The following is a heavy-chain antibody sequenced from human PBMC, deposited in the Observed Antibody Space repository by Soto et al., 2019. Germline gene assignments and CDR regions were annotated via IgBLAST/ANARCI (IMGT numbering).Heavy chain of an antibody. CDR1: GFTFSSYS. D-gene: IGHD5-12*01. J-gene: IGHJ4*02. V-gene: IGHV3-21*01. CDR3: ARVSSYSGYDPLDY. CDR2: ISSSSSYI. Sequence: GGSLRLSCAASGFTFSSYSMNWVRQAPGKGLEWVSFISSSSSYIYYADSVKGRFTISRDNAKNSLYLQMNSLRAKDTAVYYCARVSSYSGYDPLDYWGQGTLVTVSS.